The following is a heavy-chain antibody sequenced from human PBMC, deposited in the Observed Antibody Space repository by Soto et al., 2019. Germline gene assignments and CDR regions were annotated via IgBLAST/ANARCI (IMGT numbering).Heavy chain of an antibody. V-gene: IGHV3-23*01. D-gene: IGHD2-8*01. CDR3: AKGPGSRVLDY. CDR1: GFTFGAYA. Sequence: EVQLLQSGGGLVQPGGSLRLSCAASGFTFGAYAMTWVRQVPGKGLEWISTLTASGGNTNHAESVKGRFTVSRDNAKDTVFLEMHSLRAEDTGIYYCAKGPGSRVLDYWGQGSLVTVSS. CDR2: LTASGGNT. J-gene: IGHJ4*02.